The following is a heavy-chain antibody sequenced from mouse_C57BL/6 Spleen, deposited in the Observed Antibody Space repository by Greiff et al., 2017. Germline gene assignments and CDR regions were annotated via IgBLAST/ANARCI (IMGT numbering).Heavy chain of an antibody. Sequence: EVMLVESGGGLVQPGRSLTLSCVVSGFTISNYWMNWVRQSPEKGLEWVAQIRLKSDNYATPYAVSVQGRFTISREDSKNSVYLQKNNLRAEDTGIYYCTGGAFDFWGTGTTVTVSS. CDR1: GFTISNYW. V-gene: IGHV6-3*01. CDR3: TGGAFDF. CDR2: IRLKSDNYAT. J-gene: IGHJ1*03.